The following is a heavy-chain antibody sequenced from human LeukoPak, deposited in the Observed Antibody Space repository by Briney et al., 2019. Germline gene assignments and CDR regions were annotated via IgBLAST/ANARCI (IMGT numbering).Heavy chain of an antibody. CDR3: ARNIWFGESADAFDI. Sequence: ASVKVSCKDSGYTFTGYYMHWVRQAPGQGLDWMGWINPNSGGTNYAQKFQGRVTMTRDKSLRTAYMELSRLTSDDTAVYYCARNIWFGESADAFDIWGQGTMVTVSS. J-gene: IGHJ3*02. V-gene: IGHV1-2*02. D-gene: IGHD3-10*01. CDR2: INPNSGGT. CDR1: GYTFTGYY.